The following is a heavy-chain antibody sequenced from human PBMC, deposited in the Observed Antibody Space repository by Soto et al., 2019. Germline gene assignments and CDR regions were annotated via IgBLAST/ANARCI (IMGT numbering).Heavy chain of an antibody. D-gene: IGHD3-10*01. CDR1: GASLSSGGYS. Sequence: SETLSLTCSVSGASLSSGGYSWGWFRRPPGKALEWIAYVYYGGTASYNPSLKSRVTISVDSSKNQFSLTVKSVTAADTAAYLCARGNPQLRGVFDFWGQGTLVTVSS. CDR3: ARGNPQLRGVFDF. V-gene: IGHV4-30-2*01. J-gene: IGHJ4*02. CDR2: VYYGGTA.